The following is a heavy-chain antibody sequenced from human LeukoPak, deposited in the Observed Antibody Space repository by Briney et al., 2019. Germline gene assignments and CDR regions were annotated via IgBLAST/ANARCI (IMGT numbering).Heavy chain of an antibody. V-gene: IGHV4-39*01. CDR1: GGSISSSSYY. Sequence: SETLSLTCTVSGGSISSSSYYWGWIRQPPGKGLEWIGSIYYSGSTYYNPSLKSRVTISVDTSKNQFSLKLSSVTAADTAVYYCARGTSWELLLDYWGQGTLVTVSS. J-gene: IGHJ4*02. D-gene: IGHD1-26*01. CDR2: IYYSGST. CDR3: ARGTSWELLLDY.